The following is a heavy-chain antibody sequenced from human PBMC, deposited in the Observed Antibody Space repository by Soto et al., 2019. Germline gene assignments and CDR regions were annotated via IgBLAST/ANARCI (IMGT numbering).Heavy chain of an antibody. Sequence: QVQLQQWGAGLLKPSETLSLTCAVYGGSFSGYYWSWIRQPPRKGLEWIGEINHSGSTNYNPSLKSRVTISVDTSKTQFSLKLSSVTAADTAVYYCASPRNTAMAQAELDYWGQGTLVTVSS. J-gene: IGHJ4*02. CDR1: GGSFSGYY. V-gene: IGHV4-34*01. CDR3: ASPRNTAMAQAELDY. D-gene: IGHD5-18*01. CDR2: INHSGST.